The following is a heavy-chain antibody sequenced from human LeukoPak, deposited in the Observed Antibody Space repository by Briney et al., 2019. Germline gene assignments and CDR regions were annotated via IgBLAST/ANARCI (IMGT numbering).Heavy chain of an antibody. V-gene: IGHV3-30*12. D-gene: IGHD1-26*01. CDR1: GFTFSSYG. CDR3: AKDRVGTTKATSFDS. Sequence: PGGSLRLSCAASGFTFSSYGMHWVRQAPGKGLEWVAVISNDGSNKYYADSVKGRFTISRDNSKNTLYMQMNSLRAEDTAVFYCAKDRVGTTKATSFDSWGQGTLVTVSS. J-gene: IGHJ4*02. CDR2: ISNDGSNK.